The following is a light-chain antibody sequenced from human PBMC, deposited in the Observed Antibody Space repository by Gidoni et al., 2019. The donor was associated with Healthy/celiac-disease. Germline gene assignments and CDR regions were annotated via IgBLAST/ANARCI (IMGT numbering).Light chain of an antibody. CDR2: GAS. Sequence: ATLSCRASQSVSSNLAWYQQKPGQAPRLLIYGASTRATGIPARFSGSGSGTEFTLTISSLQSEDFAVYYCQQYNNWPPWTFGQGTKVEIK. J-gene: IGKJ1*01. CDR1: QSVSSN. V-gene: IGKV3-15*01. CDR3: QQYNNWPPWT.